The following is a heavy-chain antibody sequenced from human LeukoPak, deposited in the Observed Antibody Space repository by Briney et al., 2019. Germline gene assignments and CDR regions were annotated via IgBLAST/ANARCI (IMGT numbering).Heavy chain of an antibody. CDR3: ARDGIMTYAFDI. V-gene: IGHV3-20*04. J-gene: IGHJ3*02. CDR2: INWNGGST. CDR1: GFTFDDYG. Sequence: GGSLRLSCAASGFTFDDYGMSWVRQAPGKGLEWVSGINWNGGSTGYADSVKGRFTISRDNAKDSLFLQLNNLRAEDTAVYFCARDGIMTYAFDIWGQGTKVTVSP. D-gene: IGHD1-1*01.